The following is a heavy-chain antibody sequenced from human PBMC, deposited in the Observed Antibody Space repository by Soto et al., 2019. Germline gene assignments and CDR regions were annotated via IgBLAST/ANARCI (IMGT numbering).Heavy chain of an antibody. Sequence: PGGSLRLACASSVFTFSSYSMSWVRHSPGKWLEWVSAISGSGGSTYYADSVKGRFTISRDNSKNTLYLQMNSLRAEDTAVYYCEKDCTYSYGKALFDAWGQGTTVSVSS. CDR1: VFTFSSYS. V-gene: IGHV3-23*01. J-gene: IGHJ5*02. D-gene: IGHD5-18*01. CDR3: EKDCTYSYGKALFDA. CDR2: ISGSGGST.